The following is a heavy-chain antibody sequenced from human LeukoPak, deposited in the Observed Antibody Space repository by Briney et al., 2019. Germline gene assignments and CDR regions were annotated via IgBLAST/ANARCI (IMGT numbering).Heavy chain of an antibody. J-gene: IGHJ5*02. CDR3: ARLRWFGELHNWPDP. V-gene: IGHV4-4*07. CDR1: GDSISSYY. D-gene: IGHD3-10*01. Sequence: SETLSLTCTVFGDSISSYYWSWIRQSAGKGLEWIGRIYTSGSTYYNPSLKSRVTMSLDTSKNQFSLKLSSVTAADTAVYYCARLRWFGELHNWPDPRGQGTLVSVSS. CDR2: IYTSGST.